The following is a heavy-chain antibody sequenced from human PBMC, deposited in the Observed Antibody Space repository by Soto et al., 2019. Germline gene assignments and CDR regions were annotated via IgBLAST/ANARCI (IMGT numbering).Heavy chain of an antibody. D-gene: IGHD2-2*01. CDR3: ARGGYCSSTSCPNPYYYGMDV. J-gene: IGHJ6*02. CDR1: GYSFTSYW. Sequence: GESLKISCKGSGYSFTSYWIGWVRQMPGKGLEWMGIIYPGDSDTRYSPSFQGQVTISADKSISTAYLQWSSLKALDTAMYYCARGGYCSSTSCPNPYYYGMDVWGQGTTVTVSS. CDR2: IYPGDSDT. V-gene: IGHV5-51*01.